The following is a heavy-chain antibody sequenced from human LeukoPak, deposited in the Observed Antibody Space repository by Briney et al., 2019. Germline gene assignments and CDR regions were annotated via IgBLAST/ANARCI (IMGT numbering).Heavy chain of an antibody. V-gene: IGHV4-59*01. Sequence: AETLSLTCTVSGGSISSYYWSLIRQPPGKGLEWIGYIYYSGSTNYNPSLKSRVTISADTSKSQFSLKLSSVTAADTAVYYCARDDSASQFDYWGQGTLVTVSS. CDR1: GGSISSYY. CDR3: ARDDSASQFDY. J-gene: IGHJ4*02. CDR2: IYYSGST. D-gene: IGHD3-10*01.